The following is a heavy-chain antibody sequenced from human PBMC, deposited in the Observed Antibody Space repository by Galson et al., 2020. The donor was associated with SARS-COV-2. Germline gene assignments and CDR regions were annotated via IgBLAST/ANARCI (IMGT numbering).Heavy chain of an antibody. CDR1: GFTSNNYA. D-gene: IGHD6-19*01. CDR2: LIGAGTDT. V-gene: IGHV3-23*02. CDR3: AKEAGTGWATDYFQH. J-gene: IGHJ1*01. Sequence: GGSLRLSCVTSGFTSNNYAMGWVRQAPEKGLEWVPLIGAGTDTYYGDSVEGRFTISRDNLRNTLSLEMNSLRVDDTALYYCAKEAGTGWATDYFQHWGKGTLVTVSS.